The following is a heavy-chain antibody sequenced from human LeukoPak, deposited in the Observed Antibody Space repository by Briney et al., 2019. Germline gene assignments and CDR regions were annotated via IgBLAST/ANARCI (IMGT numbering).Heavy chain of an antibody. CDR1: GFTFCGYG. V-gene: IGHV3-30*18. CDR3: AKSSGSGSNYLPFDY. J-gene: IGHJ4*02. Sequence: PGGSLRLSCAASGFTFCGYGMHWVRQAPGKGLEWVALISFDGSTKYYTNSVKGRFTISGDNSKTTLYLQMNSLRAEDKAVYYCAKSSGSGSNYLPFDYWGQGTLVTVSS. CDR2: ISFDGSTK. D-gene: IGHD3-10*01.